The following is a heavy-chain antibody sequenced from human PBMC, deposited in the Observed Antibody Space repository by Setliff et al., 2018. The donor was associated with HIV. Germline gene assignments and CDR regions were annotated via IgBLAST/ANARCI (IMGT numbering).Heavy chain of an antibody. CDR2: ISYSGTT. CDR1: GGSIGSYR. J-gene: IGHJ6*03. V-gene: IGHV4-59*08. D-gene: IGHD2-21*01. Sequence: PSETLSLTCAVFGGSIGSYRWNWIRQTPGKGPEWIGFISYSGTTDYNPSLKSRVTISIDTSKNQFSLKLTSVTAADTAVYYCARRASPPSGPYSQYYMDVWGRGTSVTVSS. CDR3: ARRASPPSGPYSQYYMDV.